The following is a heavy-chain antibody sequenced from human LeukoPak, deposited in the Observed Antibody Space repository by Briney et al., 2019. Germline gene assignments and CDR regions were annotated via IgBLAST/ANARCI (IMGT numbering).Heavy chain of an antibody. D-gene: IGHD3-10*01. J-gene: IGHJ5*02. CDR1: GYTFTSYD. CDR3: ARGLFWFGDLKTHWFDP. Sequence: ASVKVSCKASGYTFTSYDINWVRQATGQGLEWMGWMNPKTGNTGYAQNFQGRVTVTRDTSISTAYMELSSLRSEDTAVYYCARGLFWFGDLKTHWFDPWGQGTQVTVSS. CDR2: MNPKTGNT. V-gene: IGHV1-8*01.